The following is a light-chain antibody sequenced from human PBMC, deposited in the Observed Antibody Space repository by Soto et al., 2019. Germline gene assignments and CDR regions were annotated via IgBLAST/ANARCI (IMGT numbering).Light chain of an antibody. CDR3: MQALQTPWT. J-gene: IGKJ1*01. V-gene: IGKV2-28*01. Sequence: DIVMTQSPLSLPVIRGEPASISCRSSKSLLHSNGYNYLDWYLQKPGQSPQXMIYLGSNRASGVPDRFSGSGSGTDCTLKISRVEAEDVGVYYCMQALQTPWTLGQGTKVDIK. CDR2: LGS. CDR1: KSLLHSNGYNY.